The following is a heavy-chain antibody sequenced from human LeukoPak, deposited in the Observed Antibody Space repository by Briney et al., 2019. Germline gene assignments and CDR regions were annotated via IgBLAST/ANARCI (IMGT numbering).Heavy chain of an antibody. D-gene: IGHD6-19*01. CDR1: GYTFTSYD. J-gene: IGHJ4*02. Sequence: ASVKVSCKASGYTFTSYDINWVRQATGQGLEWMGWMNPNSGNTGYAQKFQGRVTMTRNTSISTAYMELSSLRSEDTAVYYCAALEGVAGRYSFDYWGQGTLVTVSS. CDR3: AALEGVAGRYSFDY. V-gene: IGHV1-8*01. CDR2: MNPNSGNT.